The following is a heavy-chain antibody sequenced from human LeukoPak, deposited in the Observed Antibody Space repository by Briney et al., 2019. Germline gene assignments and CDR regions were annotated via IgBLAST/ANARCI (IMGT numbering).Heavy chain of an antibody. Sequence: PGGSLRLSCAASGFTFSSYSGRWVRQAPGRGLGWVAGTGGGGSRTYYADSGKGRFTISRDNSKNTLYLQMNSLRAEDTAIYYCAKKYGVTVYGSGLNYFDYWGQGTLVTVSS. J-gene: IGHJ4*02. CDR3: AKKYGVTVYGSGLNYFDY. D-gene: IGHD6-19*01. CDR2: TGGGGSRT. V-gene: IGHV3-23*01. CDR1: GFTFSSYS.